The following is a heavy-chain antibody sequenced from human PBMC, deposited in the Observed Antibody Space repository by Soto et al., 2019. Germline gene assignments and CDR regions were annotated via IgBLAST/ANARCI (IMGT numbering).Heavy chain of an antibody. CDR3: AREGSPFDY. D-gene: IGHD3-10*01. CDR2: IKSTGAT. J-gene: IGHJ4*02. Sequence: GGSLRLSCTASGFAFSTYDMHWVRQVRGKGLEWVSAIKSTGATYYPGSVKGRFTVSRENAERSMYLQMNSLRAEDTAVYYCAREGSPFDYWGQGALVTVSS. CDR1: GFAFSTYD. V-gene: IGHV3-13*01.